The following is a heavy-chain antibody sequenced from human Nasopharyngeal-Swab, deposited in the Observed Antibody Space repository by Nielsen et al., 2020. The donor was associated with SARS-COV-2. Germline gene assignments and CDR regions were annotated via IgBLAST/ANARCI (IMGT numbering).Heavy chain of an antibody. J-gene: IGHJ5*02. CDR1: GFTFNNYA. Sequence: GGSLRLSCAASGFTFNNYAMSWVRQAPGKGLEWVSAISGSGGTTYYADSVKGRFTISRDDSKNTLYLQMNSLRAEDTAVYYCAKDRSSGWYRLASWGLGTLVTVSS. D-gene: IGHD6-19*01. CDR3: AKDRSSGWYRLAS. V-gene: IGHV3-23*01. CDR2: ISGSGGTT.